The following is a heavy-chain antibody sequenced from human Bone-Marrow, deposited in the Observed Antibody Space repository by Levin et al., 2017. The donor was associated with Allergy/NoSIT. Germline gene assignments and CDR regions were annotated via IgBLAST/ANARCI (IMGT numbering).Heavy chain of an antibody. CDR2: IYSVGTT. CDR3: ARNPGSTNWS. D-gene: IGHD6-13*01. CDR1: GFTVSNNY. J-gene: IGHJ4*02. V-gene: IGHV3-53*01. Sequence: SGGSLRLSCAASGFTVSNNYMSWVRQPPGKGLEWVSLIYSVGTTHYAYSVRGRFTISRDHSENTLYLQMNNLRAEDTAVYYCARNPGSTNWSWGQGTLVTVSS.